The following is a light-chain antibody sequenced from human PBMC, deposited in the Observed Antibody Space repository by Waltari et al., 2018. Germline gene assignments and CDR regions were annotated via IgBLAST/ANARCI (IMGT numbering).Light chain of an antibody. CDR2: GAS. CDR1: QSVSSN. J-gene: IGKJ4*01. V-gene: IGKV3-15*01. Sequence: EIVMTQSPATLSVSPGERATLSCRASQSVSSNLAWYQQKPGQAPRLLSYGASTRATGIPARFSGSGSGTEFTLTISSLQPEDFATYYCQQLNSYPLTFGGGTKVEIK. CDR3: QQLNSYPLT.